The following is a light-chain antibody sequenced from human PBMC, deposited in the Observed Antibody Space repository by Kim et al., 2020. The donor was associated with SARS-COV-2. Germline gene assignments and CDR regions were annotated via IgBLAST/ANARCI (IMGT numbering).Light chain of an antibody. CDR3: QQYKT. V-gene: IGKV3-20*01. Sequence: TLSVSPGERATLSCMASQSVSSSYLAWYQQKPGQAPRLLIYGASSRATGIPDRFSGSGSGTDFTLTISRLEPEDFAVYYCQQYKTFGQGTKVDIK. CDR1: QSVSSSY. J-gene: IGKJ1*01. CDR2: GAS.